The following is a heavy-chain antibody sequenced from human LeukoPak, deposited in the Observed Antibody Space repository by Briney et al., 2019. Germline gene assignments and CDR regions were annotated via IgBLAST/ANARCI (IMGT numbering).Heavy chain of an antibody. CDR1: GFTFSSYA. J-gene: IGHJ4*02. CDR3: AREAIGYCSSTSCSEVDY. CDR2: ISSSSSTI. V-gene: IGHV3-48*02. Sequence: GGSLRLSCAASGFTFSSYAMSWVRQAPGKGLEWVSYISSSSSTIYYADSVKGRFTISRDNAKNSLYLQMNSLRDEDTAVYYCAREAIGYCSSTSCSEVDYWGQGTLVTVSS. D-gene: IGHD2-2*01.